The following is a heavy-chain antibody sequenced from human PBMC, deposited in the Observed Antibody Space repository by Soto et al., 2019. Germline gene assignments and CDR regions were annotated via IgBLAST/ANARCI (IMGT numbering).Heavy chain of an antibody. V-gene: IGHV3-30-3*01. CDR1: GFTFSSYA. CDR2: ISYDGSNK. J-gene: IGHJ6*02. CDR3: ARNLFGEDAYYYYGMDV. Sequence: SLRLSCAASGFTFSSYAMHWVRQAPGKGLEWVAVISYDGSNKYYADSVKGRFTISRDNSKNTLYLQMNSLRAEDTAVYYCARNLFGEDAYYYYGMDVWGQGTTVTVSS. D-gene: IGHD3-10*02.